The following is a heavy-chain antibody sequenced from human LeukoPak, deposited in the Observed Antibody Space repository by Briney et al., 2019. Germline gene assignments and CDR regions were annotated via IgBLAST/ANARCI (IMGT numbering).Heavy chain of an antibody. CDR1: GGSISSGGYY. Sequence: SETLSLTCTVSGGSISSGGYYWSWIRQHPGKGLEWIGYIYYSGSTYYNPSLKSRVTISVDTSKNQFSLKLSSVTAADTAVYYCARDRDYEFAFDIWGQGTMVTVSS. D-gene: IGHD4-17*01. CDR2: IYYSGST. J-gene: IGHJ3*02. CDR3: ARDRDYEFAFDI. V-gene: IGHV4-31*03.